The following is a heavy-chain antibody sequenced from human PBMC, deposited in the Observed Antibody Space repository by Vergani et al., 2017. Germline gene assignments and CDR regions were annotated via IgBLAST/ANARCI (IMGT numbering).Heavy chain of an antibody. V-gene: IGHV3-23*01. CDR2: ISGSGGST. J-gene: IGHJ4*02. D-gene: IGHD3-22*01. Sequence: EVQLLESGGGLVQPGGSLRLSCAASGFTFSSYAMSWVRQAPGKGLEWVSAISGSGGSTSYADSVKGRFTISRDNSKNTLYLQMNSLRAEDTAVYYCAKDSKGSYYDSSGNYYFDYWGQGTLVTVSS. CDR3: AKDSKGSYYDSSGNYYFDY. CDR1: GFTFSSYA.